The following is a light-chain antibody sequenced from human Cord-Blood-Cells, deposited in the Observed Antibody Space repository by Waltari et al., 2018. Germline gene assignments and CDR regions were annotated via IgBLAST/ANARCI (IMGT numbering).Light chain of an antibody. CDR2: GAS. CDR3: QQYNNWPWT. J-gene: IGKJ1*01. V-gene: IGKV3-15*01. Sequence: EIVMTQSPATLSVSPGERATLSCRASQGVSSNLAWYQQKPGQAPRLLIYGASTRATGIPARFSGSGSWTEFTLTISSLQSEDFSVYYCQQYNNWPWTFGQGTKVEIK. CDR1: QGVSSN.